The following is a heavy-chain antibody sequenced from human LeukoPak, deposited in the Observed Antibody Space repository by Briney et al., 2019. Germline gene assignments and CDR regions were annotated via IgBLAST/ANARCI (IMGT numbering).Heavy chain of an antibody. V-gene: IGHV1-18*01. CDR1: GYTFTSYD. D-gene: IGHD1-26*01. CDR2: ISAYNGNT. J-gene: IGHJ4*02. Sequence: ASVKVSCKASGYTFTSYDINWVRQAPGQGLEWMGWISAYNGNTNYAQKLQGRVTMTTDTSTSTAYMELRSLRSDDTAVYYCARDWELARGVDYWGQGTLVTVSS. CDR3: ARDWELARGVDY.